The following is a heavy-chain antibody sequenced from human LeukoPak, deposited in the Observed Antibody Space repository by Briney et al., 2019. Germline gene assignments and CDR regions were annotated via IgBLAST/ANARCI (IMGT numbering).Heavy chain of an antibody. Sequence: GGSLRLSCAASGFTVSSDHMAWVRQAPGKGLEWVSVIYDGGSTYYADSVKGRFTISRDNSKNTLYLQMNSLRAEDTSVYYCVRHVSGWSSAFDIWSQGTMVTVSS. CDR1: GFTVSSDH. J-gene: IGHJ3*02. D-gene: IGHD6-19*01. CDR2: IYDGGST. V-gene: IGHV3-66*04. CDR3: VRHVSGWSSAFDI.